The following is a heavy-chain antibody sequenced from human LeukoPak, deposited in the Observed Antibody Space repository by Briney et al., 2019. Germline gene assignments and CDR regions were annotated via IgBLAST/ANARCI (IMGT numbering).Heavy chain of an antibody. J-gene: IGHJ4*02. CDR2: INHSGST. CDR3: ARRGYSYVHIDY. D-gene: IGHD5-18*01. V-gene: IGHV4-34*01. CDR1: GGSFSGYY. Sequence: SETLSLTCAVYGGSFSGYYWSWIRQPPGKGLEWIGEINHSGSTNYNPSLKSRVTISVDTSKNQFSLKLSSVTAADTAVYYGARRGYSYVHIDYWGQGTLVTVSS.